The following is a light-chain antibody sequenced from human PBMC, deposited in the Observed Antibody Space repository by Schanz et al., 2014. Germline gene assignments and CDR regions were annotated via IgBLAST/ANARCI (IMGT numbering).Light chain of an antibody. CDR3: CSYAGKYTYV. V-gene: IGLV2-11*01. CDR1: SSDVGGYNY. J-gene: IGLJ1*01. Sequence: QSALTQPRSVSGSPGQSVTISCTGTSSDVGGYNYVSWYQQHPGKDPKLMIYDVSKRPSGVPDRFSGSKSGNTASLAISGLQSDDEADYYCCSYAGKYTYVFGSGTKLTVL. CDR2: DVS.